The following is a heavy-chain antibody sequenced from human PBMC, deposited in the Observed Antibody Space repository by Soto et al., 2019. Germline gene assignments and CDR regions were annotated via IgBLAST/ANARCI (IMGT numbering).Heavy chain of an antibody. CDR2: IIPIFGTA. D-gene: IGHD3-9*01. CDR3: ARVFDRSAAEAFDY. J-gene: IGHJ4*02. CDR1: GGTFSSYA. Sequence: EASVKVSCKASGGTFSSYAIIWVRQAPGQGLEWMGGIIPIFGTANYAQKFQGRVTITADESTSTAYMELSSLRSEDTAVYYCARVFDRSAAEAFDYWGQGTLVTVSS. V-gene: IGHV1-69*13.